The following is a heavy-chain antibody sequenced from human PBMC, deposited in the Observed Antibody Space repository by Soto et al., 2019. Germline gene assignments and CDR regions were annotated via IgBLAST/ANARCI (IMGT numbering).Heavy chain of an antibody. Sequence: GGSLRLSCAASGFTFSSYAMSWVRQAPGKGLEWVSAISGSGGSTYYADSVKGRFTISRDNSKNTLYLQMNSLRAEDTAVYYCAKGPVRGVIIWHFDYWGQGTLVTVSS. CDR3: AKGPVRGVIIWHFDY. CDR2: ISGSGGST. J-gene: IGHJ4*02. CDR1: GFTFSSYA. D-gene: IGHD3-10*01. V-gene: IGHV3-23*01.